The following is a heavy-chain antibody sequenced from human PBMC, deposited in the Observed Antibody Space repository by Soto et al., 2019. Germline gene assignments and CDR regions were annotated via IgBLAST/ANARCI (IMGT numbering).Heavy chain of an antibody. V-gene: IGHV6-1*01. CDR2: TYYRSKWNN. J-gene: IGHJ4*02. CDR1: GDSVSSISAA. D-gene: IGHD5-12*01. CDR3: ARGDGYHFDY. Sequence: SQTLSRTCAISGDSVSSISAAWNWIRQSPSRGLEWLGRTYYRSKWNNDYSISVKSRITINPDTSKNHFSLQLNSVTPEDTAVYYCARGDGYHFDYWGQGTLVTVSS.